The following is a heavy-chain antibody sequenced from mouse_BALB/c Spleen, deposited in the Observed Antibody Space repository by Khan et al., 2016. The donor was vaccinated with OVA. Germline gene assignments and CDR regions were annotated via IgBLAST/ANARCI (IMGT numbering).Heavy chain of an antibody. Sequence: EVQLVESGPSLVKPSQTLSLTCSVTGDSITSGFWNWIRKFPGNKFEYLGYITYSGNIYYNPSLKCRISITRNTSKSQYYLQLNSVTTEDTATCSCARSYGSWAMDYWGQGTSVTVSS. V-gene: IGHV3-8*02. CDR2: ITYSGNI. CDR1: GDSITSGF. D-gene: IGHD1-1*01. CDR3: ARSYGSWAMDY. J-gene: IGHJ4*01.